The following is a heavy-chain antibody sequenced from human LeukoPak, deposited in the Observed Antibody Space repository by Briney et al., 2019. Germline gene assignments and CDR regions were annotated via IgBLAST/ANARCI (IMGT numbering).Heavy chain of an antibody. V-gene: IGHV3-21*01. CDR2: ISSSSSYI. CDR3: ARKGGFSGSGTFYTRRHYSYHGMDV. D-gene: IGHD3-10*01. J-gene: IGHJ6*02. Sequence: PGGSLRLSCAASGFTFSSYSMNWVRQAPGKGLEWVSSISSSSSYIYYADSVKGRFTISRDNAKNSLYLQMTSLRPEDTALYSCARKGGFSGSGTFYTRRHYSYHGMDVWGQGTMVTVSS. CDR1: GFTFSSYS.